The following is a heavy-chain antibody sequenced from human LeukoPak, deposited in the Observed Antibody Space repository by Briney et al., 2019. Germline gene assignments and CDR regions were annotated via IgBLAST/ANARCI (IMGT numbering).Heavy chain of an antibody. V-gene: IGHV1-46*01. CDR2: INPSGGST. Sequence: ASVKASCKASGYTFTSYYMHWVRQAPGQGLEWMGIINPSGGSTSYAQKFQGRVTMARDMSTSTVYMELSSLRSEDTAVYYCARDDGGSYLFDPWGQGTLVTVSS. D-gene: IGHD1-26*01. CDR1: GYTFTSYY. J-gene: IGHJ5*02. CDR3: ARDDGGSYLFDP.